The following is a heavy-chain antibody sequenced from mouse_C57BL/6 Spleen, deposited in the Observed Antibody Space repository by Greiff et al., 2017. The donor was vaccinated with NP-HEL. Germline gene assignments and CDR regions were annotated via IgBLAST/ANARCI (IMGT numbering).Heavy chain of an antibody. J-gene: IGHJ4*01. CDR3: ARDRMGDYAMDY. CDR1: GFTFSDYY. V-gene: IGHV5-16*01. D-gene: IGHD2-3*01. Sequence: EVQLVESEGGLVQPGSSMKLSCTASGFTFSDYYMAWVRQVPEKGLEWVANINYDGSSTYYLDSLKSRFIISRDNAKNILYLQMSSLKSEDTATYYCARDRMGDYAMDYWGQGTSVTVSS. CDR2: INYDGSST.